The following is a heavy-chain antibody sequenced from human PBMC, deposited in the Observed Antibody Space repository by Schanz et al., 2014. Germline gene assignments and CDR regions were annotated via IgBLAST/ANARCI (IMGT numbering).Heavy chain of an antibody. V-gene: IGHV1-69*02. CDR2: FIPILDVG. CDR1: GGTFSSYS. Sequence: QVQLVQSGAEVKKPGSSVKVSCKASGGTFSSYSISWVRQARGQGLEWVGRFIPILDVGNYAQQFQGRVTFTADKSTSTAYMELSSLRYEDTALYYCARGTMPGTFDIWGQGTMXTVSS. CDR3: ARGTMPGTFDI. J-gene: IGHJ3*02. D-gene: IGHD2-2*01.